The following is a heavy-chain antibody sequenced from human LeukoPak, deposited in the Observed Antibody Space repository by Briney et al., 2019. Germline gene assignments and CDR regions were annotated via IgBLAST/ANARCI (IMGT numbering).Heavy chain of an antibody. V-gene: IGHV1-46*01. J-gene: IGHJ6*03. D-gene: IGHD4-17*01. CDR2: INPSGGST. CDR1: VYTFSSHY. CDR3: ARDPARGYVDNGRSYRYHYMDV. Sequence: ASVKVSCKASVYTFSSHYMHWVRQAPGQGLEWMGVINPSGGSTSYAQKFQGRVTMTRDTSTSTVYMELSSLRFDDTALYYCARDPARGYVDNGRSYRYHYMDVWGKGTTVTVSS.